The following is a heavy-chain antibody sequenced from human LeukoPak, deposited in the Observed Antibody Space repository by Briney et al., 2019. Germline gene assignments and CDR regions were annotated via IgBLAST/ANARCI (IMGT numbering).Heavy chain of an antibody. Sequence: GSLRLSCAASGFTFSSYWMSWVRQPPGKGLEWIGEINHSGSTNYNPSLKSRVTISVDTSKNQFSLKLSSVTAADTAVYYCASRSEGYYYYYMDVWGKGTTVTVSS. D-gene: IGHD1-14*01. V-gene: IGHV4-34*01. J-gene: IGHJ6*03. CDR2: INHSGST. CDR1: GFTFSSYW. CDR3: ASRSEGYYYYYMDV.